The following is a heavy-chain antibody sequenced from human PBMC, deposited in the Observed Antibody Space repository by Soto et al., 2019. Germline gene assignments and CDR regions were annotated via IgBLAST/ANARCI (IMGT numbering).Heavy chain of an antibody. D-gene: IGHD1-26*01. V-gene: IGHV3-33*01. Sequence: LRXSCAASVFTFGNYGIHWVRQAPGKGLEWVAIIWHDGNNKYYADSVRGRFIISRDNSKNRLYLQMNSLRAEDTAVYYCASDLVGASDSYGLDVWGQGTPVTVSS. CDR1: VFTFGNYG. J-gene: IGHJ6*02. CDR3: ASDLVGASDSYGLDV. CDR2: IWHDGNNK.